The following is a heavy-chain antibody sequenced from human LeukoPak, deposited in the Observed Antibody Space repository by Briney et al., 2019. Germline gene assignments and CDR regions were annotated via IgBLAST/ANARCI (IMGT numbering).Heavy chain of an antibody. CDR3: ARVGEVVVAATRDYYYYYYMDV. CDR2: IIPIFGTA. V-gene: IGHV1-69*13. J-gene: IGHJ6*03. CDR1: GGTFSSYA. Sequence: SVKVSCKASGGTFSSYAISWVRQAPGQGLEWMGRIIPIFGTANYAQKFQGRVTITADESTSTAYMELSSLRSEDTAVYYCARVGEVVVAATRDYYYYYYMDVWGKGTTVTVSS. D-gene: IGHD2-15*01.